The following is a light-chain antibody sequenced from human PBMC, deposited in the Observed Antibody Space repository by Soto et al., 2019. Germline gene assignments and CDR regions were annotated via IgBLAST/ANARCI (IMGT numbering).Light chain of an antibody. J-gene: IGKJ5*01. CDR1: QTVLYVSNNKNY. CDR2: WAX. Sequence: DVLITQSPDSLAVSLCERATIHRXSSQTVLYVSNNKNYLGWYXQKPXXXTKLXXXWAXTRESGVPDRFSGSGSGKDFTLTISSLQAEDVAVYYCQQYYSTPISTFGQGTRLEIK. CDR3: QQYYSTPIST. V-gene: IGKV4-1*01.